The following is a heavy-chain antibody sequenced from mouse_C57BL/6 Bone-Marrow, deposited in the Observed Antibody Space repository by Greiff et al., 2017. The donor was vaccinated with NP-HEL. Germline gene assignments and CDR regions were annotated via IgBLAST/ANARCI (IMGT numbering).Heavy chain of an antibody. V-gene: IGHV14-1*01. J-gene: IGHJ2*01. CDR2: IDPEDGAT. CDR1: GFNLKDYY. CDR3: TTRITRDD. D-gene: IGHD2-4*01. Sequence: EVKLMESGAELVRPGASVTLSFPASGFNLKDYYMHWVKPRPEQGLEWLVRIDPEDGATEYAPKCQGKATMTADTSSNTAYLQLSSLTSEDTAVYYCTTRITRDDWGQGTTLTVSS.